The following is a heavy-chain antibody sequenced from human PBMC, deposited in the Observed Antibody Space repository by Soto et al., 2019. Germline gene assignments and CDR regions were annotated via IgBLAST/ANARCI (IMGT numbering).Heavy chain of an antibody. V-gene: IGHV1-3*01. CDR3: ARGSELLWFGELVSNRNWFAP. CDR1: GYTFTSYA. Sequence: QVQLVQSGSEVKKPGASVKVSCKASGYTFTSYAMHWVRQAPGQRLEWMGWINAGNGNTKYSQKVQGRVTINLETSAGTAYMELSSLRSEDTAVYYCARGSELLWFGELVSNRNWFAPWGQGTLVIVSS. D-gene: IGHD3-10*01. CDR2: INAGNGNT. J-gene: IGHJ5*02.